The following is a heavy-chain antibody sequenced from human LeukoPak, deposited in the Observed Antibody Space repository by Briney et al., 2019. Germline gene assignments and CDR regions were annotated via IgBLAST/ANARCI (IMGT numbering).Heavy chain of an antibody. J-gene: IGHJ5*02. CDR1: GFSLSTYG. D-gene: IGHD3-3*01. V-gene: IGHV3-30*02. CDR2: VRLAESDA. Sequence: GGSLRLSCAAFGFSLSTYGMHWVRQAPGKGLEWVAFVRLAESDASYADSVKGRFTISRDNSKNTVYLQMNSLRDEDTAMYYCAKCVSGPDFWSGPWGQGTLVTVSS. CDR3: AKCVSGPDFWSGP.